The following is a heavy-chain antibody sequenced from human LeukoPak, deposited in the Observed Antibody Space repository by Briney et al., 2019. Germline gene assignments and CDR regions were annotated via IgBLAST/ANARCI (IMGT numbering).Heavy chain of an antibody. CDR2: INPNSGGT. D-gene: IGHD5-18*01. Sequence: ASVKVSCKASGLTLTTIYMHWVRQAPGQGLEWMGWINPNSGGTNYAQKFQGRVTMTRDTSISTAYMELSRLRSDDTAVYYCARGYGDRGRVLHPFSQPTDYWGQGTLVTVSS. CDR1: GLTLTTIY. V-gene: IGHV1-2*02. CDR3: ARGYGDRGRVLHPFSQPTDY. J-gene: IGHJ4*02.